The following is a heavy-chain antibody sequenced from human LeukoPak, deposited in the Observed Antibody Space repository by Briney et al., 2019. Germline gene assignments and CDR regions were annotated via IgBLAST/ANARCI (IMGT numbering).Heavy chain of an antibody. J-gene: IGHJ5*02. D-gene: IGHD1-26*01. V-gene: IGHV4-38-2*02. CDR3: ARRGSYYAFDP. Sequence: SETLSLTCTVSGYSISSGYYWGWIRQPPGKGLEWIGSIYYSGSTYYNPSLKSRVTISVDTSKNQFSLKLSSVTAADTAVYYCARRGSYYAFDPWGQGTLVTVSS. CDR1: GYSISSGYY. CDR2: IYYSGST.